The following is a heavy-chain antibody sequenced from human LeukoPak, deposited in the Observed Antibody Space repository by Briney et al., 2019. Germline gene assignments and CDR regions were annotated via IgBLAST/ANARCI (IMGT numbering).Heavy chain of an antibody. Sequence: SETLSLTCTVSGGSISSYYWSWIRQPAGKGLEWIGRIYTSGSTNYNPSLKSRVTMSVDTSKNQYSLKLSSVTAADTAVYYCARAPYYYDSSGYYKAFDIWGQGTMVTVSS. V-gene: IGHV4-4*07. CDR2: IYTSGST. CDR1: GGSISSYY. CDR3: ARAPYYYDSSGYYKAFDI. D-gene: IGHD3-22*01. J-gene: IGHJ3*02.